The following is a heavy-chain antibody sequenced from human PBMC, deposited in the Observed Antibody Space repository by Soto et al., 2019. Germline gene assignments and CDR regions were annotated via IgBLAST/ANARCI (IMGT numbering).Heavy chain of an antibody. Sequence: GSLRLSCAASGFTFSNAWMSWVRQAPGKGLEWVGRIKSKTDGGTTDYAAPVKGRFTISRDDSKNTLYLQMNSLKTEDTAVYYCTTGSSGGPYYYYGMDVWGQGTTVTVSS. D-gene: IGHD3-10*01. V-gene: IGHV3-15*01. CDR1: GFTFSNAW. CDR2: IKSKTDGGTT. J-gene: IGHJ6*02. CDR3: TTGSSGGPYYYYGMDV.